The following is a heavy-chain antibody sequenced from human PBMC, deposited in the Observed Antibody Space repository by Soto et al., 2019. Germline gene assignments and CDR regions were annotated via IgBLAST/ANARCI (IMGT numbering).Heavy chain of an antibody. CDR2: ISSGGDAF. V-gene: IGHV3-48*03. CDR3: ARVYCSTTTCHVQAFDS. CDR1: GFTFSSYE. Sequence: GGSLRLSCAASGFTFSSYEMNWVRQAPGKTLEWVSYISSGGDAFYYADSVKGRFTISRDNAKNSLFLQMNSLRVEDTAVYYCARVYCSTTTCHVQAFDSWGQGTLVTVSS. J-gene: IGHJ4*02. D-gene: IGHD2-2*01.